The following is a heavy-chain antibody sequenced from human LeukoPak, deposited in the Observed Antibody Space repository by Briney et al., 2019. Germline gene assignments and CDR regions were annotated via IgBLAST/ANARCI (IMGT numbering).Heavy chain of an antibody. CDR2: ISSSGSTI. CDR1: GFTFSSYE. D-gene: IGHD3-22*01. V-gene: IGHV3-48*03. CDR3: AKASLTVVDYHYYGMDV. Sequence: GGSLRLSCAASGFTFSSYEMNWVRQAPGKGLEWVSYISSSGSTIYYADSVKGRFTISRDNAKNSLYLQMNSLRAEDTAVYYCAKASLTVVDYHYYGMDVWGQGTTVAVSS. J-gene: IGHJ6*02.